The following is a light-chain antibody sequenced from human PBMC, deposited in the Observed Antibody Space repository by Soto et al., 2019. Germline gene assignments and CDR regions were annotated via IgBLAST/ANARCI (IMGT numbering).Light chain of an antibody. CDR2: AAS. CDR1: QTVSTY. Sequence: DILMTQSPSSLSASIGDRVTISCRTSQTVSTYLNWYQHKPGRGPTLLIYAASSLQSGVPSRFSGSGSGTDFTLTIGSLQPEDFATYYCQQTTSSPWTFGQGTKVGIK. V-gene: IGKV1-39*01. CDR3: QQTTSSPWT. J-gene: IGKJ1*01.